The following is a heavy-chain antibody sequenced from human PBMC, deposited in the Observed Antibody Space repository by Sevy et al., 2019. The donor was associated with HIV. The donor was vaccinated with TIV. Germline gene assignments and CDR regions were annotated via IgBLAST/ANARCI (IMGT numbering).Heavy chain of an antibody. D-gene: IGHD1-26*01. CDR2: IRGSGGST. V-gene: IGHV3-23*01. J-gene: IGHJ3*02. Sequence: GGSLRLSCAASGFTFSSYAMSWVRQAPGKGLEWVSAIRGSGGSTYYADSVKGRFTISRDNSKNTLYLQMNSLRAEDTAVYYCAKDVISGSYGGAFDIWGQWTMVTVSS. CDR1: GFTFSSYA. CDR3: AKDVISGSYGGAFDI.